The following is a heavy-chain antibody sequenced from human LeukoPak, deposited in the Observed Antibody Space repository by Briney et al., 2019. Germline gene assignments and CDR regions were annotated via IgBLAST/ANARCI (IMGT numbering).Heavy chain of an antibody. J-gene: IGHJ6*02. Sequence: SETLSLTCTVSGGSISGYYWSWIRQPPGKGLEWIGYIYYSGSTNYNPSLKSRVTISVDTSKNQFSQKLSSVTAADTAVYYCARDAYSSSSHGMDVWGQGTTVTVSS. CDR2: IYYSGST. V-gene: IGHV4-59*12. D-gene: IGHD6-13*01. CDR3: ARDAYSSSSHGMDV. CDR1: GGSISGYY.